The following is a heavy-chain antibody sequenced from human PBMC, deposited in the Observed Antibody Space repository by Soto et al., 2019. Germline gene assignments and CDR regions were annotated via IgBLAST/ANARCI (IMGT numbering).Heavy chain of an antibody. J-gene: IGHJ4*02. CDR1: GGSFSGYY. D-gene: IGHD2-2*01. V-gene: IGHV4-34*01. Sequence: SETLSLTCAVYGGSFSGYYWSWIRQPPGKGLEWIGEINHSGSTNYNPSLKSRVTISVDTSKNQFSLKLSSVTAADTAVYYCARGRSARYCSSTSCYGLVALDYWGQGTLVTVSS. CDR3: ARGRSARYCSSTSCYGLVALDY. CDR2: INHSGST.